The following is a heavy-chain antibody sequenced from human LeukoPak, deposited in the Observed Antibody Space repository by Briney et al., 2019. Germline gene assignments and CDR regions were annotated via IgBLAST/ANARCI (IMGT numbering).Heavy chain of an antibody. J-gene: IGHJ3*02. CDR2: ISGSGGST. D-gene: IGHD6-19*01. CDR1: GFTFSSYA. CDR3: AKDKDVGAVATGAFDI. V-gene: IGHV3-23*01. Sequence: GGSLRLSCAASGFTFSSYAMRWVRQAPGKGLEWVSAISGSGGSTYYADSVKGRFTISRDNSNNTLYLQMNSLRAEDTAVYYCAKDKDVGAVATGAFDIWGQGTMVTVSS.